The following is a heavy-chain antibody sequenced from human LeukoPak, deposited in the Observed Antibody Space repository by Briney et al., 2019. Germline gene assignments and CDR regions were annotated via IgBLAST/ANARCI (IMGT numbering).Heavy chain of an antibody. CDR2: ISSSSSYI. D-gene: IGHD2-15*01. J-gene: IGHJ6*04. CDR3: ARASLDIVVVVAATYGMDV. CDR1: GFTFSSYS. Sequence: GGSLRLSCAASGFTFSSYSMNWVRQAPGKGLEWVPSISSSSSYIYYADSVKGRFTISRDNAKNSLYLQMNSLRAEDTAVYYCARASLDIVVVVAATYGMDVWGKGTTVTVSS. V-gene: IGHV3-21*01.